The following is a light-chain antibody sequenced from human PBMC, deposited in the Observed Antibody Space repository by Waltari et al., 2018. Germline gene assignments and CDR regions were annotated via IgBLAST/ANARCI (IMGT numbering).Light chain of an antibody. CDR3: CSYVGSHTNWV. CDR2: DVT. CDR1: SSDVDDYNF. Sequence: QSALTPPRSVSGSPGQSVTISCTGISSDVDDYNFVSWDQQHPGKAPKLMIHDVTKRPSGVPDRFSGSKSGNTASLTISGLQAEDEADYYCCSYVGSHTNWVFGGGTKLTVL. J-gene: IGLJ3*02. V-gene: IGLV2-11*01.